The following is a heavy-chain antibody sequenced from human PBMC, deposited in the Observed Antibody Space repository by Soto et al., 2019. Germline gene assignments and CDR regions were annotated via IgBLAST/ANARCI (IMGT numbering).Heavy chain of an antibody. CDR1: GYSISSVYY. Sequence: SETLSLTCAVSGYSISSVYYWGWIRQPPGNGLEWIWSIYHSGSTYYNPSLKSRVTISADTSKNQFSLKLSSVTAADTAVYYCAGILSDSSGYYLAXWGQVTLVTVSX. V-gene: IGHV4-38-2*01. CDR3: AGILSDSSGYYLAX. J-gene: IGHJ4*02. D-gene: IGHD3-22*01. CDR2: IYHSGST.